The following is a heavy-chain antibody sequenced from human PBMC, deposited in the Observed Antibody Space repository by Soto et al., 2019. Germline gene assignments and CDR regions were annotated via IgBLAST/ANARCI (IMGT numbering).Heavy chain of an antibody. D-gene: IGHD5-18*01. CDR2: MNPNSGNT. J-gene: IGHJ4*02. CDR1: GYTCTSYD. CDR3: ARELLRRIQLWPPVGY. V-gene: IGHV1-8*01. Sequence: QVQLVQSGAEVKKPGASVKVSCKASGYTCTSYDINWLRQATGQGLEWMGWMNPNSGNTVYAQKFQGRVTMTSNTSISTAYMELSSLRSEDASVYYCARELLRRIQLWPPVGYWGQGTLVTVAS.